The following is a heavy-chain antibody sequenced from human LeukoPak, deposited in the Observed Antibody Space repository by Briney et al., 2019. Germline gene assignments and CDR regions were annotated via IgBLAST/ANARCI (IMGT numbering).Heavy chain of an antibody. D-gene: IGHD6-13*01. CDR2: ISAYNGNT. Sequence: ASVNVSCKASGYTFTSYGISRVRQAPGHGLEWMGWISAYNGNTNYAQKLQGKVTMTTDTSTSTAYMELRSLRSDDTAVYYCARVRLPGKAAAGTWWFDPWGQGTLVTVSS. CDR1: GYTFTSYG. J-gene: IGHJ5*02. CDR3: ARVRLPGKAAAGTWWFDP. V-gene: IGHV1-18*01.